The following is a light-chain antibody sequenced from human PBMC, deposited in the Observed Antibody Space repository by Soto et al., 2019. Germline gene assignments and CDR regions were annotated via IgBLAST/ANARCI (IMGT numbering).Light chain of an antibody. CDR1: QSVSSSY. CDR3: QQYGSSRWT. CDR2: GAS. J-gene: IGKJ1*01. V-gene: IGKV3-20*01. Sequence: EIVLTQSPGTLSLSPGERATLSCRASQSVSSSYLAWYQQKPGQAPRLLIYGASTRATGIPDRFSGSGSGTDFPLTISTLEPEGFAVYYCQQYGSSRWTFGQGTKVEFK.